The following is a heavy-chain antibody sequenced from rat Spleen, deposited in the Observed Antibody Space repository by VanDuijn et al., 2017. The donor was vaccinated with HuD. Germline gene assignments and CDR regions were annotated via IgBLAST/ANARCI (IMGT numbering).Heavy chain of an antibody. J-gene: IGHJ4*01. CDR1: GFTFSDYA. D-gene: IGHD3-8*01. CDR3: ARRPHDYGMDA. CDR2: LIYDGSNT. V-gene: IGHV5-17*01. Sequence: EVQLVESGGGLVQPGRSLKLSCAASGFTFSDYAMAWVRPAPKKGLEWVATLIYDGSNTSDRDFVMGRFTISRDNAKSTLYLQIDSLRSEDTATYYCARRPHDYGMDAWGQGASGTVSS.